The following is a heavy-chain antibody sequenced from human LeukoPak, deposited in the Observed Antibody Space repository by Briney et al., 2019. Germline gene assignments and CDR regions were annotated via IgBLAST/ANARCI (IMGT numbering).Heavy chain of an antibody. CDR1: GFTFDDFG. V-gene: IGHV3-20*01. D-gene: IGHD3-16*01. Sequence: GGSLRLSCAASGFTFDDFGMNWVRQVPGKGLEWVCGINRNGDSTHYADSVKGRFTVSRDNAKNSLYLQMNSLRAEDTAFYHCARDRGPRHSPVNYWYFDLWGRGTLVTVSS. J-gene: IGHJ2*01. CDR3: ARDRGPRHSPVNYWYFDL. CDR2: INRNGDST.